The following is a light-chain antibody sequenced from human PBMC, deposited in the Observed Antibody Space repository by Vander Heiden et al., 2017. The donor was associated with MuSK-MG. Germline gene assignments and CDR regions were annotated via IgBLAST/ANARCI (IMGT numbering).Light chain of an antibody. CDR3: SSYTSSSSYV. CDR2: DVS. V-gene: IGLV2-14*03. J-gene: IGLJ1*01. CDR1: SSDVGGYNY. Sequence: PGQSITISCTGTSSDVGGYNYVSWYQQHPGKAPKLMIYDVSNRPSGVSNRFSGSKSGNTASLTSSGLQAEDEADYYCSSYTSSSSYVFGTGTKVTVL.